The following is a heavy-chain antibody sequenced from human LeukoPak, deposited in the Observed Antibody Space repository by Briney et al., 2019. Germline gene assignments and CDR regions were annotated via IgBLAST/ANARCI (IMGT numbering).Heavy chain of an antibody. CDR3: ARAYGDYQLDY. V-gene: IGHV4-59*08. Sequence: PSETLSLTCTVSGGSISSYYWCWIRQPPGKGLEWIGYVYYSGSTNYNPSLKSRVTISVDTSKNQFSLKLTSVTAADTAVYYCARAYGDYQLDYWGQGTLVTVSS. D-gene: IGHD4-17*01. CDR1: GGSISSYY. CDR2: VYYSGST. J-gene: IGHJ4*02.